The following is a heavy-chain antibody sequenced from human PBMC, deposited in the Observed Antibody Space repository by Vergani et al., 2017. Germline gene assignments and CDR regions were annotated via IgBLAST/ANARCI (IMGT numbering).Heavy chain of an antibody. Sequence: EVQLVESGGGLVQPGGSLRLSCATSGFTFSSYWMHWVRQAPGKGLVWVSRIHSDGSTTNYADSVMGRFTISRDNAKNTLYLQMNSLRAEDTAMYYCARRRGSGSYDSWGQGTLVTVSS. D-gene: IGHD1-26*01. CDR3: ARRRGSGSYDS. CDR1: GFTFSSYW. V-gene: IGHV3-74*01. J-gene: IGHJ5*01. CDR2: IHSDGSTT.